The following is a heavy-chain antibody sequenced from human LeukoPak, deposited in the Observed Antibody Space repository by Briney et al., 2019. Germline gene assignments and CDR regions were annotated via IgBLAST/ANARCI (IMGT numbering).Heavy chain of an antibody. J-gene: IGHJ4*02. Sequence: SVKVSCKTSGYTFTTFGINWVRQAPGQGLEWMGWISPYNGNTNYAQKLQGRVTMTTDTSTNTAYMELRSLRSDDTAVYYCARDKGRAYSYGYVDYWGQGTLVTVS. CDR2: ISPYNGNT. CDR3: ARDKGRAYSYGYVDY. V-gene: IGHV1-18*01. CDR1: GYTFTTFG. D-gene: IGHD5-18*01.